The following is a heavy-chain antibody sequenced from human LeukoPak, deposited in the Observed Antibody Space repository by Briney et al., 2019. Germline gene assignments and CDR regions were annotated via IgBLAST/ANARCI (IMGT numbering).Heavy chain of an antibody. V-gene: IGHV4-39*01. CDR1: GGSISSSSYY. Sequence: PSETLSLTCTVSGGSISSSSYYWGWIRQPPGKGLEWIVSIYYSGSTYYNPSLKSRVTISVDTSKNQFSLKLSSVTAADTAVYYCAGFVLRSATGPYYFDYWGQGTLVTVSS. J-gene: IGHJ4*02. CDR2: IYYSGST. CDR3: AGFVLRSATGPYYFDY. D-gene: IGHD3-3*01.